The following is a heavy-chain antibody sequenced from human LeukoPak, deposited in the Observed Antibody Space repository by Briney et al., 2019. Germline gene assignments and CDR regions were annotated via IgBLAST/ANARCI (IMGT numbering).Heavy chain of an antibody. D-gene: IGHD3-3*01. J-gene: IGHJ4*02. Sequence: SVKVSCKASGGTFSRFAISWVRQAPGQGLEWMGGIIPIFGTANYAQKFQGRVTITTDESTSTAYMELSSLRSEDTAVYYCAREWGINYDFWSGYYLWGQGTLVTVSS. CDR3: AREWGINYDFWSGYYL. V-gene: IGHV1-69*05. CDR1: GGTFSRFA. CDR2: IIPIFGTA.